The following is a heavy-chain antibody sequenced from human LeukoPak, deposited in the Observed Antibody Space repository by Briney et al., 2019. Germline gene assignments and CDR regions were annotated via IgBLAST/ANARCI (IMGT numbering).Heavy chain of an antibody. J-gene: IGHJ4*02. Sequence: GGYLRLSCAASGFSFNLLGMHWIRQAPGKGLEWASYISSSGGTIYYADSVKGRFTISRDNAKNSLYLQMNSLRAEDTAVYYCARARIVGATIYFDYWGQGTLVTVSS. CDR1: GFSFNLLG. CDR2: ISSSGGTI. D-gene: IGHD1-26*01. CDR3: ARARIVGATIYFDY. V-gene: IGHV3-11*04.